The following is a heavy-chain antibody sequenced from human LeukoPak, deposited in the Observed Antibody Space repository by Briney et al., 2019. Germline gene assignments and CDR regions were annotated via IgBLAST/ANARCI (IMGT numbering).Heavy chain of an antibody. CDR1: GGSISSYY. CDR2: IYYSGST. CDR3: AKQRDCSSTSCYTDWFDP. J-gene: IGHJ5*02. V-gene: IGHV4-59*08. D-gene: IGHD2-2*02. Sequence: SETLSLTCTVSGGSISSYYWSWIRQPPGKGLEWIGYIYYSGSTNYNPSLKSRVTISVDTSKNQFSLKLSSVTAADTAVYYCAKQRDCSSTSCYTDWFDPWGQGTLVTVSS.